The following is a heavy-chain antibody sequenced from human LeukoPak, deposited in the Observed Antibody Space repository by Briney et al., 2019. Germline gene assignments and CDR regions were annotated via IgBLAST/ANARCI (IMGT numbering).Heavy chain of an antibody. J-gene: IGHJ3*02. CDR2: IYWNDDK. CDR1: GFSLSTSGVG. Sequence: SGPTLVKPTQTLTPTCTFSGFSLSTSGVGVGWIRQPPGKALEWLALIYWNDDKRYSPSLKSRLTITKDTSKKQVVLTMTNMDPVDTATYYCAHSRQDIVVVVTGFDIWGQGTMVTVSS. V-gene: IGHV2-5*01. D-gene: IGHD2-15*01. CDR3: AHSRQDIVVVVTGFDI.